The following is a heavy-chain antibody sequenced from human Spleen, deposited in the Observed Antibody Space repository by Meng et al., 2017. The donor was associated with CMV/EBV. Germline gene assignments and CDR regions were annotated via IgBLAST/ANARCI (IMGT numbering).Heavy chain of an antibody. CDR1: GYTFTGHY. V-gene: IGHV1-2*02. Sequence: KASGYTFTGHYIHWVRQAPGQGPEWMGWINPSNGGTRYAQTFQGRVTLTRDMFISTVYMELSSLRSEDTAVYYCARVYGSGSLNWFDPWGQGTLVTVSS. CDR2: INPSNGGT. CDR3: ARVYGSGSLNWFDP. D-gene: IGHD3-10*01. J-gene: IGHJ5*02.